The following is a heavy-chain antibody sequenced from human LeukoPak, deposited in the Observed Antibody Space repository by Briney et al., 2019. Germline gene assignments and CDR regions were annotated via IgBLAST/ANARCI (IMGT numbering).Heavy chain of an antibody. D-gene: IGHD2-21*01. Sequence: SQRLSLTCTVSGGAISSGGYYWSWVRQHPGKCLELGGSIYYSASTYYNPSLKSRVTMSVDTSTLQFSLKLSSATAADTAVYYWARLLAYCGSECDAFDYWGQGTLVTVSS. V-gene: IGHV4-31*02. CDR2: IYYSAST. CDR1: GGAISSGGYY. J-gene: IGHJ4*02. CDR3: ARLLAYCGSECDAFDY.